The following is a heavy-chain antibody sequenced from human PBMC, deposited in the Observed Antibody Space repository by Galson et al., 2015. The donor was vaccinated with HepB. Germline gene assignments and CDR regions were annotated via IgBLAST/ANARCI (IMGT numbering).Heavy chain of an antibody. J-gene: IGHJ4*02. CDR2: IKQDGREK. V-gene: IGHV3-7*03. Sequence: SLRLSCAASGFTFSSYWTDWVRQAPGKGLEWVANIKQDGREKYYVDSVKGRFTVSRDNAENSLYLQMNNLRAEDTAMFYCARGRRGLRYFDWSTFDYWGQGALVTVSS. CDR1: GFTFSSYW. CDR3: ARGRRGLRYFDWSTFDY. D-gene: IGHD3-9*01.